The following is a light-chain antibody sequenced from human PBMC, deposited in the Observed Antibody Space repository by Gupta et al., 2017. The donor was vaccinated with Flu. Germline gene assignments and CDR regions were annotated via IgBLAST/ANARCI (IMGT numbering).Light chain of an antibody. CDR3: QHRNNYPSI. J-gene: IGKJ2*01. CDR1: QGIRSY. V-gene: IGKV1-9*01. Sequence: DMQLTQSPSFLSASVGDRVTITCRASQGIRSYLAWYQQRPGKVPRLLIYAASTVQSGVPSRFSGSGSGTEFTLTINSLQPEDFATYYCQHRNNYPSIFGQGTRLKIK. CDR2: AAS.